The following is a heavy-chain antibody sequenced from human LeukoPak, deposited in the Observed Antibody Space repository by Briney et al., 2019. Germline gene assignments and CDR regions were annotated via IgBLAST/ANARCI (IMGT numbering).Heavy chain of an antibody. D-gene: IGHD5-24*01. V-gene: IGHV5-51*01. J-gene: IGHJ6*03. CDR1: GYSFTTYW. CDR2: IYPGDSDT. CDR3: ARHRSTNYYYYYMDV. Sequence: GESLKIPCKGSGYSFTTYWIGWVRQMPGKGLEWMGIIYPGDSDTRYSPSFQGQVTISADKSISTAYLQWSSLKASDTAIYYCARHRSTNYYYYYMDVWGKGTTVTVSS.